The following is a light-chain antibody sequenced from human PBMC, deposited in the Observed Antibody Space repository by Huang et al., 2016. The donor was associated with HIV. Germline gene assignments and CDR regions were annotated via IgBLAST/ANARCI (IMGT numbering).Light chain of an antibody. CDR3: QQYNDWPRS. Sequence: EIVMTQSPGTLSVAPGERATLSCRASQNINTNLAWFQQKPGQAPRLLIYAASTRTADFPDRFSGSGSRTEFTLTISSLQSEDIAVYYCQQYNDWPRSFGQGTKVEIK. CDR2: AAS. J-gene: IGKJ1*01. CDR1: QNINTN. V-gene: IGKV3-15*01.